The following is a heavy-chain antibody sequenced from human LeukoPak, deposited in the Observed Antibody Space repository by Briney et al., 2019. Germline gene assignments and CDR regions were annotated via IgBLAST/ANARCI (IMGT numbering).Heavy chain of an antibody. D-gene: IGHD3-3*02. V-gene: IGHV3-30*04. Sequence: GGSLRLSCAASGFTFSSYAMHWVRQAPGKGLEWVAVISYDGSNKYYADSVKGRFTISRDNSKNTLYLQMNSLRAEDTAVYYCAKEVLAYWGQGTLVTVSS. CDR2: ISYDGSNK. J-gene: IGHJ4*02. CDR3: AKEVLAY. CDR1: GFTFSSYA.